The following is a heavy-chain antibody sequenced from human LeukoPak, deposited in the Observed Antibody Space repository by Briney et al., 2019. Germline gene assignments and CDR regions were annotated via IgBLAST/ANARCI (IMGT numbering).Heavy chain of an antibody. V-gene: IGHV3-30*18. CDR3: AKDRGFIALYYFDY. CDR2: ISYDGSNK. J-gene: IGHJ4*02. D-gene: IGHD3-10*01. Sequence: GGSLRLSCAASGFTFSSYGMHWVRQAPGKGLEWVAVISYDGSNKYYADSVKGRFTISRDNSKNTLYLQMNSLRAEDTAVYYCAKDRGFIALYYFDYWGQGTLVTVSS. CDR1: GFTFSSYG.